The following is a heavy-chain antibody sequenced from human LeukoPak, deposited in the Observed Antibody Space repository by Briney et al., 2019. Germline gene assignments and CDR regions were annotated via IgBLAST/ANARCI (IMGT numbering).Heavy chain of an antibody. CDR2: IIPIFGTA. CDR1: GGTFTSYA. D-gene: IGHD6-19*01. J-gene: IGHJ4*02. CDR3: ARSPHKIAVAGPYYFDY. Sequence: SVKVSCKASGGTFTSYAISWVRQAPGQGLEWMGGIIPIFGTANYAQKFQGRVTITADESTSTAYMELSSLRSEDTAVYYCARSPHKIAVAGPYYFDYWGQGTLVTVSS. V-gene: IGHV1-69*13.